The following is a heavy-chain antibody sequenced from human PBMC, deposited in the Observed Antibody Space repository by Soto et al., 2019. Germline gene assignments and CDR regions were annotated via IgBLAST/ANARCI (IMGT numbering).Heavy chain of an antibody. Sequence: SETLSLTCAVSGGSISSSNWWSWVRQPPGKGLEWIGEIYHSGSTNYNPSLKSRVTISVDKSKNQFSLKLSSVTAADTAVYYCARVSYSYGYVPRFDYWGQGTLVTVSS. CDR1: GGSISSSNW. V-gene: IGHV4-4*02. CDR2: IYHSGST. D-gene: IGHD5-18*01. CDR3: ARVSYSYGYVPRFDY. J-gene: IGHJ4*02.